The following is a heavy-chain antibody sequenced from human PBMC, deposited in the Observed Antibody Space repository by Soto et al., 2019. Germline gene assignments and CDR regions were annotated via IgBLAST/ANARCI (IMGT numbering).Heavy chain of an antibody. V-gene: IGHV3-30*18. CDR2: ISYEGSNK. CDR3: AKDRAAAGPHYFDY. Sequence: QVQLVESGGGVVQPGRSLRLSCAASEFTFSSYGMHWVRQVAGKGLEWVAVISYEGSNKYYADSVKGRFTISRDNSKSTLYLQMNNLRADDTAVYYCAKDRAAAGPHYFDYWGQGTLVTVSS. D-gene: IGHD6-13*01. J-gene: IGHJ4*02. CDR1: EFTFSSYG.